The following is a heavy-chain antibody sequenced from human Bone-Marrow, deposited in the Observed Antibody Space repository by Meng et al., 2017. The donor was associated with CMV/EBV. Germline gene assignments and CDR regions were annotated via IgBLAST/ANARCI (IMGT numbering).Heavy chain of an antibody. V-gene: IGHV1-18*01. CDR1: GYSCSNYG. J-gene: IGHJ4*02. Sequence: VSCKASGYSCSNYGITWVRQAPGQGLEWMGWIGSYNGNTNYAQRFQDRVTMTTDASTSTAYMELRSLRSDDTALYYCARDAGWGSDYWGQGILVTVSS. CDR3: ARDAGWGSDY. CDR2: IGSYNGNT. D-gene: IGHD3-16*01.